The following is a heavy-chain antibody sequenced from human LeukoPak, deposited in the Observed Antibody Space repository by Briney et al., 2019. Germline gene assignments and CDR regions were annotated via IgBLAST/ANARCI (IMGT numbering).Heavy chain of an antibody. CDR3: ARQGTTWGPFDY. CDR1: GHSFTSYW. J-gene: IGHJ4*02. V-gene: IGHV5-51*01. Sequence: GESLEISCKGSGHSFTSYWIGWVRQMPGKGLEGMGIIYAGDSDTRYSPSFQGQVTISADKSITTAYLQWSSLKASDTAMYYCARQGTTWGPFDYWGQGTLVTVSS. CDR2: IYAGDSDT. D-gene: IGHD4-11*01.